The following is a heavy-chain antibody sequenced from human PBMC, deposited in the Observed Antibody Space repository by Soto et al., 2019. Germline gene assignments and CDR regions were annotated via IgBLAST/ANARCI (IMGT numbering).Heavy chain of an antibody. Sequence: AGGSLRLSCAASGFTFSSYAMHWVRQAPGKGLEWVAVISYDGSNKYYADSVKGRFTISRDNSKNTLYLQMNSLRAEDTAVYYCARSGMIVVELGYWGQGTLVTVSS. D-gene: IGHD3-22*01. J-gene: IGHJ4*02. CDR3: ARSGMIVVELGY. V-gene: IGHV3-30-3*01. CDR2: ISYDGSNK. CDR1: GFTFSSYA.